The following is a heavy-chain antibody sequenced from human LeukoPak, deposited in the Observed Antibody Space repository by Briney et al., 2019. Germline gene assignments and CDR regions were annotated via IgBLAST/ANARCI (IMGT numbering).Heavy chain of an antibody. D-gene: IGHD4-11*01. CDR1: GGSISSSSYY. Sequence: SETLSLTCTVSGGSISSSSYYWGWIRQPPGKGLEWIGSIYYSGSTYYNPSLKSRVTISVDTSKNQFSLKLSSVTAADTAVYYCAGHPRGVTTVTSDFDYWGQGTLVTVSS. CDR2: IYYSGST. J-gene: IGHJ4*02. CDR3: AGHPRGVTTVTSDFDY. V-gene: IGHV4-39*01.